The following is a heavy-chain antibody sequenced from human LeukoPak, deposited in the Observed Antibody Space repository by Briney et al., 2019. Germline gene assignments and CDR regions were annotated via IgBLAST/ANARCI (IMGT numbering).Heavy chain of an antibody. D-gene: IGHD2-2*02. CDR3: ARGTHILVVPAAIVYFDY. V-gene: IGHV1-2*02. CDR2: INPNSGGT. J-gene: IGHJ4*02. Sequence: ASVKVSCQACGYTFTGYYMHWLRQAPGQGLEWMGWINPNSGGTNYVQRLQGRVTITRYTSNSTAYVELSRLRSNDTAVYYCARGTHILVVPAAIVYFDYWGQGTLVTVSS. CDR1: GYTFTGYY.